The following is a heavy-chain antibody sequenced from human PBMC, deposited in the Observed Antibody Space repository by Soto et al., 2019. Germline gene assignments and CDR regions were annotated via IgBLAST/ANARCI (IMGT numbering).Heavy chain of an antibody. CDR1: GFTFSSYS. Sequence: EVQLVESGGGLVKPGGSLRLSCAASGFTFSSYSMNWVRQAPGKGLEWVSSISSSSSYIYYADSVKGRFTISRDNAKNSLYLPMNSLRAEDTAVYYCARGLYSSSWYVSDYWGQGTLVTVSS. D-gene: IGHD6-13*01. J-gene: IGHJ4*02. CDR3: ARGLYSSSWYVSDY. V-gene: IGHV3-21*01. CDR2: ISSSSSYI.